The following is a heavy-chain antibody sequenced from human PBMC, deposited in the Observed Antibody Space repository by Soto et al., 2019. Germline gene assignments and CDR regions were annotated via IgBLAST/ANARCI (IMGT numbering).Heavy chain of an antibody. CDR1: GYTLTELS. D-gene: IGHD6-13*01. CDR2: FDPEDGET. Sequence: GASVKVSCKVSGYTLTELSMHWVRQAPGKGLEWMGGFDPEDGETIYAQKFQGRVTMTEDTSTDTAYMELSSLRSEDTAVYYCAKVAYSRYYFDYWGQGTLVTVSS. J-gene: IGHJ4*02. V-gene: IGHV1-24*01. CDR3: AKVAYSRYYFDY.